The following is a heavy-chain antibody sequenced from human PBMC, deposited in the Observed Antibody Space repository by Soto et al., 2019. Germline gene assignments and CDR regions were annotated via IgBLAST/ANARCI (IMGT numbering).Heavy chain of an antibody. J-gene: IGHJ3*02. CDR1: GGTFSSYA. D-gene: IGHD1-26*01. CDR2: IIPIFGTA. V-gene: IGHV1-69*13. CDR3: ARAPGSPRAFDI. Sequence: AVKFSCKASGGTFSSYAISWVRQAPGQGLEWMGGIIPIFGTANYAQKFQGRVTITADESTSTAYMELSSLRSEDTAVYYCARAPGSPRAFDIWGQGTMVTVSS.